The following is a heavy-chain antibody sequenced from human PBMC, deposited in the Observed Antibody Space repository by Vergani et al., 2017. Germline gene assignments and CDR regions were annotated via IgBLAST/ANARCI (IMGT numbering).Heavy chain of an antibody. J-gene: IGHJ3*02. D-gene: IGHD3-22*01. V-gene: IGHV5-51*03. Sequence: EVMLVQSGAEVKKPGESLKISCKYSESSFISNEIAWVRQMSGKGLQWMGNINPIDSKIAYSPSFQGQAIMSLDKSITTAYLQWRSLKASDTAIYYCARPTYYYDSSGYSQEDAFDIWGQGTMVTVSS. CDR1: ESSFISNE. CDR3: ARPTYYYDSSGYSQEDAFDI. CDR2: INPIDSKI.